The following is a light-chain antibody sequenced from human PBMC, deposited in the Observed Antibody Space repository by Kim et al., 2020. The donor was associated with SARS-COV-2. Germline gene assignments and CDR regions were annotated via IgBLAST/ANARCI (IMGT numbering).Light chain of an antibody. V-gene: IGLV10-54*01. CDR3: SAWDSSLSAWV. CDR1: SNNVGDHR. Sequence: RQTATLPCTGNSNNVGDHRAAWLQQHRGHTPKLLFYMNNNRPSGISEGLSASRSGTTASLTITGLQPEDEADYYCSAWDSSLSAWVFGGGTRLTVL. CDR2: MNN. J-gene: IGLJ3*02.